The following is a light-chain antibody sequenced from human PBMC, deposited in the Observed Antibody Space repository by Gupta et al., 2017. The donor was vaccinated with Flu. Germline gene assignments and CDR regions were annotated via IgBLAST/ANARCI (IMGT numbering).Light chain of an antibody. Sequence: SSIGKNDLYWHQHLPGTAPKVLTYANDRRPPGVSDRFSGSKSGTSASLAISGLRSEDAASYYCATWDDSLRGVVFGGGTKLTVL. V-gene: IGLV1-47*01. CDR3: ATWDDSLRGVV. CDR1: SSIGKND. CDR2: AND. J-gene: IGLJ2*01.